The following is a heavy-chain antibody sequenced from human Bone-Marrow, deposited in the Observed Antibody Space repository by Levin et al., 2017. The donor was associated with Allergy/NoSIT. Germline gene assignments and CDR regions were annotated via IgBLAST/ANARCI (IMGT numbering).Heavy chain of an antibody. J-gene: IGHJ2*01. D-gene: IGHD2-15*01. CDR2: IKTKTDGGTA. CDR3: TTGSCSGGSCYRWYFDL. Sequence: GESLKISCAASGFTFNKAWMSWVRQAPGKGLEWVGRIKTKTDGGTADYAAPVKGRFVISRDESKDTLYLELNSLKTEDTGVYYCTTGSCSGGSCYRWYFDLWGRGTLVTVSS. V-gene: IGHV3-15*01. CDR1: GFTFNKAW.